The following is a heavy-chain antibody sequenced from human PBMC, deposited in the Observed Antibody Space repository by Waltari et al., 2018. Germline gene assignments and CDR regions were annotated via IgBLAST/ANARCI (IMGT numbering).Heavy chain of an antibody. Sequence: QVQLVQAGAEVKKPGSSVKVSCKASGGTFSSYATSWVRPAPGQGLEWLGGIVPIFGTANYSQKFQGRVTITADESTSTAYMVLSSLRSEDTAVYYCGAATGTTIYYYYYIDVWGKGTTVTVSS. V-gene: IGHV1-69*12. J-gene: IGHJ6*03. CDR1: GGTFSSYA. D-gene: IGHD4-17*01. CDR3: GAATGTTIYYYYYIDV. CDR2: IVPIFGTA.